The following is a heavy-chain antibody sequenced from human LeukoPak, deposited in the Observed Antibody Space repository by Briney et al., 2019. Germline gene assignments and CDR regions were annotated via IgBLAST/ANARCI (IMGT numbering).Heavy chain of an antibody. Sequence: PGGSLRLSCAASGFTFSSYAMSWVRQAPGKGLEWVSAISGSGGSTYYADSVKGRFTISRDNSKNTLYLQMNSLRAEDTAVYYCAKDINYYDSSGYSNWGQGILVTVSS. J-gene: IGHJ4*02. CDR2: ISGSGGST. V-gene: IGHV3-23*01. CDR1: GFTFSSYA. D-gene: IGHD3-22*01. CDR3: AKDINYYDSSGYSN.